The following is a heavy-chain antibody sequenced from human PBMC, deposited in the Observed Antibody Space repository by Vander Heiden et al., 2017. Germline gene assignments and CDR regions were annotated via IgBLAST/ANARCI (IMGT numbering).Heavy chain of an antibody. V-gene: IGHV4-59*01. CDR2: VFYSGIP. D-gene: IGHD2-8*01. Sequence: QVQLQESGPGLLKPSETLSLTCTVSGDSMISYYWIWIRQPPGKGLEWVGNVFYSGIPHYNPSLKSRVTISVDTSKKEVSLKLSSVTAAATAVYFCARAAAAGPNGVCHRSQDY. CDR3: ARAAAAGPNGVCHRSQDY. J-gene: IGHJ4*01. CDR1: GDSMISYY.